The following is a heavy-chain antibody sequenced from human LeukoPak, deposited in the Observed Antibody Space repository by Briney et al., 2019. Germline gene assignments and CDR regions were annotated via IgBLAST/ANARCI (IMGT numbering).Heavy chain of an antibody. CDR3: ARGTYSGSYSGYFDY. CDR1: GGSISSFS. V-gene: IGHV4-59*01. Sequence: SETLSLTCTVPGGSISSFSWSWIRQSPGKGLEWIGYIYKSATTNYNPSLKSRVTISADTSKKQLSLKVNSVTAADTAVYYCARGTYSGSYSGYFDYWGQGTLVTVSS. D-gene: IGHD1-26*01. CDR2: IYKSATT. J-gene: IGHJ4*02.